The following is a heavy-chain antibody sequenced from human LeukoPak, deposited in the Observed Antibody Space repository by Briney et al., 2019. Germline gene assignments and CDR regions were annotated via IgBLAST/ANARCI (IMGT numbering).Heavy chain of an antibody. Sequence: GGSLRLSCAASGFTFSSYAMNWIRQVPGKGLEWVSAISGSGDSTYYGDSVKGRFTISRDNSKSTLYLQMNSLRAEDTALYYCAKARGYSSSSENNWFDPWGQGTPVTVSS. CDR3: AKARGYSSSSENNWFDP. J-gene: IGHJ5*02. D-gene: IGHD6-6*01. CDR2: ISGSGDST. V-gene: IGHV3-23*01. CDR1: GFTFSSYA.